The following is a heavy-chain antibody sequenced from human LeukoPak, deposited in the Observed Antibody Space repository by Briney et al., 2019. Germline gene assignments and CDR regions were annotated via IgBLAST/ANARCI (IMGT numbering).Heavy chain of an antibody. D-gene: IGHD4/OR15-4a*01. CDR2: INHGGST. J-gene: IGHJ3*02. CDR1: GGSFSGYY. V-gene: IGHV4-34*01. CDR3: ASRWSYDAFDI. Sequence: SEALSLTCAVYGGSFSGYYWSWIRQPPGKGLEWIGEINHGGSTNYNPSLKSRVTISVDTSKNQFSLKLSSVTAADTAVYYCASRWSYDAFDIWGQGTMVTVSS.